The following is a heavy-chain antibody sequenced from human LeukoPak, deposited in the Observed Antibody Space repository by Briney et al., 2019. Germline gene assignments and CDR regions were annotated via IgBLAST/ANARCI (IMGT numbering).Heavy chain of an antibody. CDR1: GFTVSSNY. V-gene: IGHV3-53*01. CDR2: IYSGGST. J-gene: IGHJ3*02. Sequence: GGSLRLSCAASGFTVSSNYMSWVRQAPGKGLEWVSVIYSGGSTYYADSVKGRFTISRDNSKNTLYLQMNSLRAEDTAVYYCAIERGTSRAFDIGAKGQWSPSLQ. CDR3: AIERGTSRAFDI. D-gene: IGHD1-1*01.